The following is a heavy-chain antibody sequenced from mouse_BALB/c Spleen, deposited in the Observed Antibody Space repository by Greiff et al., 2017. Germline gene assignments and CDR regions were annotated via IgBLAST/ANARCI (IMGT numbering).Heavy chain of an antibody. CDR2: INPSTGYT. V-gene: IGHV1S26*01. CDR1: GYTFSSYW. D-gene: IGHD2-14*01. CDR3: ARGYHYAMDY. Sequence: QVQLQQSGAELMKPGASVKISCKATGYTFSSYWMHWVKQRPGQGLEWIGYINPSTGYTEYNQKFKDKATLTADKSSSTAYMQLSSLTSEDSAVYYCARGYHYAMDYWGQGTSVTVSS. J-gene: IGHJ4*01.